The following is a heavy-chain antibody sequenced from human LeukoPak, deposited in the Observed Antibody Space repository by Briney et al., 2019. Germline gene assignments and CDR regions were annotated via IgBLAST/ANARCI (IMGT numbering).Heavy chain of an antibody. V-gene: IGHV4-34*01. J-gene: IGHJ3*02. CDR3: ASFIEYTSYDAFDI. CDR2: INHSGST. CDR1: GGSFSGYY. Sequence: SSETLSLTCAVYGGSFSGYYWSWIRQPPGKGLEWIGEINHSGSTNYNPSLKSRVTISVDTSKNQFSLKLSSVSAADTAVYYCASFIEYTSYDAFDIWGQGTMVTVSS. D-gene: IGHD6-6*01.